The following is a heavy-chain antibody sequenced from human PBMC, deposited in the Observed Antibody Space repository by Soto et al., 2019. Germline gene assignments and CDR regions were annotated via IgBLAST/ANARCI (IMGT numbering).Heavy chain of an antibody. Sequence: ASVKVSCKASGYTFTSYGISWVRQAPGQGLEWMGWISAYNGNTNYAQKLQGSVTMTTDTSTSTAYMELRSLRSDDTAVYYCARDRGPLLWFGELLTGYYYYGMDVWGQGTTVTVSS. V-gene: IGHV1-18*01. CDR2: ISAYNGNT. CDR3: ARDRGPLLWFGELLTGYYYYGMDV. J-gene: IGHJ6*02. D-gene: IGHD3-10*01. CDR1: GYTFTSYG.